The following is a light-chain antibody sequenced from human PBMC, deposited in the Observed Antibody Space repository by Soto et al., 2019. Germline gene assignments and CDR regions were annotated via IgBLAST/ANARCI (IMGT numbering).Light chain of an antibody. Sequence: QSVLTQPASVSGSPGQSITISCTGTSSDVGGYNHVSWYQIHPGKAPKLIIYEVTSRPSGVSYRFSGPKSGNSASLTISGLQAEDEADYYCSSYASSSSYVFGGGTKVTVL. CDR1: SSDVGGYNH. CDR3: SSYASSSSYV. V-gene: IGLV2-14*01. CDR2: EVT. J-gene: IGLJ1*01.